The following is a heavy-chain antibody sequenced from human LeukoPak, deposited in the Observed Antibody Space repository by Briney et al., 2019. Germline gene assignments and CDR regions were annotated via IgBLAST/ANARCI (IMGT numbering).Heavy chain of an antibody. D-gene: IGHD1-26*01. Sequence: GGSLRLSCAASGFVFSTYSMNWVRQAPGKGLEWVSYISSGSVTIYYAGSVKGRFTISRDNAKNSLYLQMNSLRDEDTAVYYCARAPSGKVTVLANYWGQGTLVTVSS. CDR1: GFVFSTYS. CDR2: ISSGSVTI. V-gene: IGHV3-48*02. CDR3: ARAPSGKVTVLANY. J-gene: IGHJ4*02.